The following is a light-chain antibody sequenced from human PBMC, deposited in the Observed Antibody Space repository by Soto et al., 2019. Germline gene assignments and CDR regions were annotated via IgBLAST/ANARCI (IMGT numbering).Light chain of an antibody. CDR2: GAS. Sequence: DIVMTQSPGTLSLSPGERATLSCRASQSISSNYLAWYQQKPGQSPRLLIYGASSRATGIPARFSGSGSGTDFTLTISRLEPEDFAVYYCQQYGSSPPITFGQGTRLEIK. CDR3: QQYGSSPPIT. CDR1: QSISSNY. V-gene: IGKV3-20*01. J-gene: IGKJ5*01.